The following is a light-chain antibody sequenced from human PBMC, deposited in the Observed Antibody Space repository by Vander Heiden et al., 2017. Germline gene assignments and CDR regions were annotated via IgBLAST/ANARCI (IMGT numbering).Light chain of an antibody. CDR1: QSIGSS. J-gene: IGKJ2*01. CDR2: YAS. Sequence: EIGLTPSRGCQAVTPKEKVAIACRGSQSIGSSLHWYQQKPDQSPKLLIKYASQSFSGVPARFSGSGSGTDFTLTINSLEAEDAATYYCHQSSSLPYTFGQGTKLEIK. V-gene: IGKV6-21*01. CDR3: HQSSSLPYT.